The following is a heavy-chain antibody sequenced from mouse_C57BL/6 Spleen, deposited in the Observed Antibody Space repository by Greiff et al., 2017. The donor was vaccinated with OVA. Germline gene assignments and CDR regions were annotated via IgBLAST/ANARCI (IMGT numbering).Heavy chain of an antibody. CDR1: GYAFTNYL. J-gene: IGHJ2*01. CDR2: INPGSGGT. V-gene: IGHV1-54*01. CDR3: ARWEAGYFDY. D-gene: IGHD3-2*02. Sequence: VKLMESGAELVRPGTSVKVSCKASGYAFTNYLIEWVKQRPGQGLEWIGVINPGSGGTNYNEKFKGKATLTADKSSSTAYMQLSSLTSEDSAVYFCARWEAGYFDYWGQGTTLTVSS.